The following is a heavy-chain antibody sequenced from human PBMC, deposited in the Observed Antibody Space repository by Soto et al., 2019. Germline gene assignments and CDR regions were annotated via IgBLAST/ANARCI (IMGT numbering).Heavy chain of an antibody. Sequence: QVQLVQSGAEVKKPGASVKVSCKASGYTFTSYGISWVRQAPGQGLEWMGWISAYNGNTNYAQKLQGRVTMTTDTTTSTAYMELRSLRADDTAVYYCAKDGALEENYYSYGMDVWGQGTTVTVAS. CDR2: ISAYNGNT. V-gene: IGHV1-18*01. D-gene: IGHD1-1*01. CDR1: GYTFTSYG. J-gene: IGHJ6*02. CDR3: AKDGALEENYYSYGMDV.